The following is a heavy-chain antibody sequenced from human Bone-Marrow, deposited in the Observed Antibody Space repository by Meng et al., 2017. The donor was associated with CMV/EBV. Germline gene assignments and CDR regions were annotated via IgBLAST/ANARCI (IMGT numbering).Heavy chain of an antibody. J-gene: IGHJ4*02. Sequence: GESLKISCAASGFTFSSYEMNWVRQAPGKGLEWVSYISSSGSTIYYADSVKGRFTISRDNSKNTLYLQMNSLRAEDTAVYYCAKDLIDSSSVRIFDYWGQGTLVTVSS. D-gene: IGHD6-6*01. CDR2: ISSSGSTI. CDR1: GFTFSSYE. CDR3: AKDLIDSSSVRIFDY. V-gene: IGHV3-48*03.